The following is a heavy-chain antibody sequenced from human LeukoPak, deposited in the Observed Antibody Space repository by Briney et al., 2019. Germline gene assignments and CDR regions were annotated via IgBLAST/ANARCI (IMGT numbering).Heavy chain of an antibody. CDR3: ARLETYDSTLDY. Sequence: PSETLSLTCTVSGDSITTSSYYWGWIRQPPGKGLECIGNIYYSGSTYYNPSLKSRVTISVDTSKNQFSLWLSSVTAADTAVYYCARLETYDSTLDYWGQGTLVTVSS. CDR2: IYYSGST. V-gene: IGHV4-39*01. CDR1: GDSITTSSYY. D-gene: IGHD3-22*01. J-gene: IGHJ4*02.